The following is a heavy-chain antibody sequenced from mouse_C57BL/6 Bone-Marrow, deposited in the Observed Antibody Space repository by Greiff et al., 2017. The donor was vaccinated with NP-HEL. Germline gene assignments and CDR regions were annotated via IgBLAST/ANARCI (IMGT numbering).Heavy chain of an antibody. D-gene: IGHD2-2*01. V-gene: IGHV2-2*01. CDR2: IWSGGST. Sequence: QVQLQQSGPGLVQPSQSLSITCTVSGFSLTSYGVHWVRQSPGKGLEWLGVIWSGGSTDYNAAFIYRRSISNDNSKSQVFLKMNSLQADDTAIYYCGLRRGYAMDYWGQGTSVTVSS. J-gene: IGHJ4*01. CDR1: GFSLTSYG. CDR3: GLRRGYAMDY.